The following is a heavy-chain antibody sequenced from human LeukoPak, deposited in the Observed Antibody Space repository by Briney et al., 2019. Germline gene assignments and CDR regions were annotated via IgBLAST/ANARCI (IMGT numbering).Heavy chain of an antibody. V-gene: IGHV4-59*01. J-gene: IGHJ6*03. CDR3: ARARARYYYYYMDV. Sequence: SETLSLTCTVSGGSISSYYWSWIRQPPGKGLEWIGYIYYSGSTNYNPSLKSRVTISVDTSNNQFSLKLSSVTAADTAVYYCARARARYYYYYMDVWGKGTTVTVSS. CDR1: GGSISSYY. CDR2: IYYSGST.